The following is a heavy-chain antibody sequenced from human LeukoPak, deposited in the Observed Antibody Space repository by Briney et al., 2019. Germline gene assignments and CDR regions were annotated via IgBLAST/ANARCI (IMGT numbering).Heavy chain of an antibody. J-gene: IGHJ6*03. CDR1: GFSVSTIY. D-gene: IGHD3/OR15-3a*01. Sequence: PGGSLGLSCAASGFSVSTIYMSWARQAPGKGQEWVSIIYSGGSTYYADSVKGRFTISRDNSKSTLFLQMNSLRAEDSAIYYCVKLRRFLDTTESNYMDVWGKGTTVTVSS. CDR3: VKLRRFLDTTESNYMDV. CDR2: IYSGGST. V-gene: IGHV3-53*01.